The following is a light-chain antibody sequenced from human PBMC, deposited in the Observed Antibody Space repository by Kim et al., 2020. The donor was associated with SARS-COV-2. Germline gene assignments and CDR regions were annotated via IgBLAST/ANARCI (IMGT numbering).Light chain of an antibody. V-gene: IGLV1-36*01. Sequence: PRSTISCSGNSVNMGGNYVNWYQHDPGKAPKLLLYYNDLVSSGVSDRFSGSKSGTTASLAISELQSDDEADYYCATWDDSLYSVLIGGGTQLTVL. CDR2: YND. CDR1: SVNMGGNY. CDR3: ATWDDSLYSVL. J-gene: IGLJ2*01.